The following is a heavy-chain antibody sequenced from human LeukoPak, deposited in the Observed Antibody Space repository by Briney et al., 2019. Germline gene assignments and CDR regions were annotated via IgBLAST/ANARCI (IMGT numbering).Heavy chain of an antibody. D-gene: IGHD5-12*01. J-gene: IGHJ6*03. CDR2: IYHSGST. Sequence: SETLSLTCTVSGGSISSGGYYWSWIRQPPGKGLEWIGYIYHSGSTYYNPSLKSRVTISVDRSKNQFSLKLSSVTAADTAVYYCAREIVATIQYYYYMDVWGKGTTVTVSS. CDR1: GGSISSGGYY. CDR3: AREIVATIQYYYYMDV. V-gene: IGHV4-30-2*01.